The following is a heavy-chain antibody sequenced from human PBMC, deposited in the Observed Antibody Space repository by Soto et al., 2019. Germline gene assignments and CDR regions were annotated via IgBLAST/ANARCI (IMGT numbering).Heavy chain of an antibody. Sequence: PGGSLRLSCVASGCTFSSYDMHWVRQAPGKGLEYVSSISSNGGTTNYGNSVKGRFTISRDNSKNTLYLQMNSLRAEDTAVYYCASHIVVVTAPRSLDSWGQGT. CDR3: ASHIVVVTAPRSLDS. CDR2: ISSNGGTT. D-gene: IGHD2-21*02. V-gene: IGHV3-64*01. J-gene: IGHJ5*01. CDR1: GCTFSSYD.